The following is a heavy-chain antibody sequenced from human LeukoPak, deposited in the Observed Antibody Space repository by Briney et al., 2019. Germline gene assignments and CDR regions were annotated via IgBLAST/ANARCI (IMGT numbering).Heavy chain of an antibody. D-gene: IGHD3-3*01. CDR2: IKLDGSEK. CDR3: ARDQYDTWSRRGNFDS. V-gene: IGHV3-7*03. Sequence: GGSLRLSCVASGFTFGKYWMSWVRQAPGKGLEWVANIKLDGSEKNYVDSVKGRFTISRDNTENSLYLQMNSLRAEDTAVFYCARDQYDTWSRRGNFDSWGQGTLVIVSS. J-gene: IGHJ4*02. CDR1: GFTFGKYW.